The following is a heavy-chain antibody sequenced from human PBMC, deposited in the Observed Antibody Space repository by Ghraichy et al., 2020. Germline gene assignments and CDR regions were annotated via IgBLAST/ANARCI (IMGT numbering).Heavy chain of an antibody. CDR2: IKQDGSEK. V-gene: IGHV3-7*01. CDR3: VRIDGRTVGYFDY. Sequence: GGSLRLSCAASGFIFSSYWMSWVRQAPGKGLEWVANIKQDGSEKYYVDSVRGRITISRDNAKNSLYLQMNSLRAEDTAVYYCVRIDGRTVGYFDYWGQGTLVTVSS. D-gene: IGHD4-23*01. CDR1: GFIFSSYW. J-gene: IGHJ4*02.